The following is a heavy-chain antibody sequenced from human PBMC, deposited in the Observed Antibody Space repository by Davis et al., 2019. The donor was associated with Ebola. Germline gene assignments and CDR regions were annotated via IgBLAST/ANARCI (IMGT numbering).Heavy chain of an antibody. D-gene: IGHD1-26*01. CDR2: LGTSADT. CDR1: GFVFRNYV. Sequence: GESLKISCAASGFVFRNYVMSWVRRAPGKGLEWVSTLGTSADTYYADSVKGRFTISRDNSKNTPHLQMNSLRVEDTAIYYCAKDTSHVWFDVWGQGTMVTVSS. J-gene: IGHJ3*01. CDR3: AKDTSHVWFDV. V-gene: IGHV3-23*01.